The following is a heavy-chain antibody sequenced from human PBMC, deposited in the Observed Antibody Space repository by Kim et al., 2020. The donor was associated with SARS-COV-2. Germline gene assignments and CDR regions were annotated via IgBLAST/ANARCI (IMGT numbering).Heavy chain of an antibody. D-gene: IGHD6-13*01. CDR3: ARVHKRSWYEVDYYYGM. CDR2: ISTTGSYT. Sequence: GGSLRLSCVASGFTFDDYYMSWARQAPGKGLEWLAFISTTGSYTNYAESVKGRFTISRDNSQNLLSLQMDSLGAGDTAFYFCARVHKRSWYEVDYYYGM. V-gene: IGHV3-11*06. CDR1: GFTFDDYY. J-gene: IGHJ6*01.